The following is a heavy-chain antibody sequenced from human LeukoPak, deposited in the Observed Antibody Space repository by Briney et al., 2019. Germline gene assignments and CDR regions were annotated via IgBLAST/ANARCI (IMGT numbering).Heavy chain of an antibody. CDR2: TNGRSDDK. CDR1: GVIISSFA. CDR3: AKATRVMVRGVITDYYYYGMDV. D-gene: IGHD3-10*01. J-gene: IGHJ6*02. V-gene: IGHV3-23*01. Sequence: GGSLRLSCAASGVIISSFAMRWVRQAPGKGGEWVSATNGRSDDKYYPDFGKGRFTISRDNSENTVYLKMNSLRTEDTAVYYCAKATRVMVRGVITDYYYYGMDVWGQGTTVTVSS.